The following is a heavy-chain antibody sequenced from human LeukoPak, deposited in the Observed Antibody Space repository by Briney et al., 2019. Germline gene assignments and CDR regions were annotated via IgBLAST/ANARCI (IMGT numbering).Heavy chain of an antibody. CDR1: GFTFSGSY. J-gene: IGHJ4*02. CDR3: ASPRGENDSPEDY. D-gene: IGHD3-22*01. Sequence: GGSLRLSCAASGFTFSGSYMHWVRQAPGKGLVWVSRVNTDGSTTTYADSVKGRFTISRDNANNTLYLQMNSLRAEDTAVYYCASPRGENDSPEDYWGQGTLVTVSS. V-gene: IGHV3-74*01. CDR2: VNTDGSTT.